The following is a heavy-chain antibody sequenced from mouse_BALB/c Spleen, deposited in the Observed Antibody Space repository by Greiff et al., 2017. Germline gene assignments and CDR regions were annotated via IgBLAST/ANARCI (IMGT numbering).Heavy chain of an antibody. CDR3: ARVIDRPFAY. CDR2: INPSTGYT. Sequence: VQLQQSGAELAKPGASVKMSCKASGYTFTSYWMHWVKQRPGQGLEWIGYINPSTGYTEYNQKFKDKATLTADKSSSTAYMQLSSLTSEDSAVYYCARVIDRPFAYWGQGTLVTVSA. D-gene: IGHD2-12*01. V-gene: IGHV1-7*01. CDR1: GYTFTSYW. J-gene: IGHJ3*01.